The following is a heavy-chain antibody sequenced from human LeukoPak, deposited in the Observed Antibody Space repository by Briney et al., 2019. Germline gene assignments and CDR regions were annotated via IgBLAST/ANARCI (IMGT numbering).Heavy chain of an antibody. J-gene: IGHJ4*02. CDR1: GFTFSTNA. D-gene: IGHD1-26*01. CDR2: ISGDDST. Sequence: PGGSLRHSCLTSGFTFSTNAMSWVRQAPGKGLEWVSVISGDDSTSYADSVKGRFTISRDNSKNTLYLQMNRLRAEDTAVYYCVKDSPPRYSGSPPAYWGQGTLVTVSS. CDR3: VKDSPPRYSGSPPAY. V-gene: IGHV3-53*01.